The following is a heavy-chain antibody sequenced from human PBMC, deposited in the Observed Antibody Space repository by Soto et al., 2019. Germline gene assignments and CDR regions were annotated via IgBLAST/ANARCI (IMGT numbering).Heavy chain of an antibody. CDR3: AREWLTSNTLRFEP. CDR1: GVSVSSRNYY. V-gene: IGHV4-61*01. D-gene: IGHD3-22*01. CDR2: LYYSGST. Sequence: SETLSLTCTFSGVSVSSRNYYWSWIRQPPGKGLEWIGYLYYSGSTNYNPSLKSRVTTSADASKNQFSLKLSSVTAADTAVYYCAREWLTSNTLRFEPWGQGSLVSVSS. J-gene: IGHJ5*02.